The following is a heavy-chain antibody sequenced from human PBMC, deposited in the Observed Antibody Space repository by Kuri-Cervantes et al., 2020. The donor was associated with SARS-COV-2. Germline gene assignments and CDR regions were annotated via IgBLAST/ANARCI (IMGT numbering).Heavy chain of an antibody. D-gene: IGHD3-16*01. CDR3: ARVPGGHDAFDI. J-gene: IGHJ3*02. Sequence: GESLKISCAASGFSFSSYAMTWVRQAPGKGLDWVSLISGSGESTYYADSVQGRFTISRDNSRNTVFLQMNSLRAEDTAVYYCARVPGGHDAFDIWGQGTMVTVSS. CDR2: ISGSGEST. CDR1: GFSFSSYA. V-gene: IGHV3-23*01.